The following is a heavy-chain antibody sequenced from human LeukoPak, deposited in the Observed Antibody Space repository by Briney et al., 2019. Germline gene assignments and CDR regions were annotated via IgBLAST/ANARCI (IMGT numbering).Heavy chain of an antibody. CDR2: ISAYNGNT. J-gene: IGHJ4*02. Sequence: GASVKVSCKASGYTFTSYGISWVRQAPGQGLEWMGWISAYNGNTNYAQKLQGRVTMTTDTSTSTAYMELRSLRSDDTAVYYCASSRGFCSSTSCSPVSFDYWGQGTLVTVSS. CDR3: ASSRGFCSSTSCSPVSFDY. V-gene: IGHV1-18*01. CDR1: GYTFTSYG. D-gene: IGHD2-2*01.